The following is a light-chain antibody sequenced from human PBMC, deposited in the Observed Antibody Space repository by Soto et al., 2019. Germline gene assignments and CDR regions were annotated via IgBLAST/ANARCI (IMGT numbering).Light chain of an antibody. CDR1: QSVSNY. CDR3: QQYNSWPPSYT. V-gene: IGKV3-15*01. J-gene: IGKJ2*01. Sequence: EIVMTQSPATLSVSLGDRATLSCRASQSVSNYLAWYQQKPGQAPRLLIYGASTRATGIPARFSGSGSETYFTLTISSLQSEDFAGYYCQQYNSWPPSYTFGQGTKLEIK. CDR2: GAS.